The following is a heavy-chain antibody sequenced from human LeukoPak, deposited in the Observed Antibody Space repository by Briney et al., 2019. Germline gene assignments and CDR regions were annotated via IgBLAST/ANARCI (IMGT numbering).Heavy chain of an antibody. CDR3: ARDTVDYDYVWGSYRPSPTFDY. J-gene: IGHJ4*02. CDR1: GYSISSDYY. V-gene: IGHV4-38-2*02. Sequence: SETLSLTCTVSGYSISSDYYWGWLRQPPGRGLEWIGTIYHSGSTYYNPSLKSRVTISVDTSKNQFSLKLSSVTAADTAVYYCARDTVDYDYVWGSYRPSPTFDYWGRGTLVTVSS. D-gene: IGHD3-16*02. CDR2: IYHSGST.